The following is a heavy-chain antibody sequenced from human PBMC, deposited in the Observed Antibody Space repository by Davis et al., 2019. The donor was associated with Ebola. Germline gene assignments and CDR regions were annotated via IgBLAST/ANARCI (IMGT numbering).Heavy chain of an antibody. CDR2: TYYSFKWYN. Sequence: HPQTPSLSPAISGDRLSSGGWYWIWQCPSRGVGRLGRTYYSFKWYNDHAVSVKSRISINPDTSKNQFSLQLNSVTPEDTALYYCARGCLRAGMDVWGEGTTVTVSS. V-gene: IGHV6-1*01. J-gene: IGHJ6*04. D-gene: IGHD3-16*01. CDR1: GDRLSSGG. CDR3: ARGCLRAGMDV.